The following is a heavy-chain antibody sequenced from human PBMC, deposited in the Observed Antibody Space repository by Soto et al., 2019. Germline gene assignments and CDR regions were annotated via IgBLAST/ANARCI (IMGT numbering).Heavy chain of an antibody. V-gene: IGHV3-23*01. CDR2: ISGNGGST. Sequence: EVQLLESGGGLVQPGGSLRLSCAASGFTFSSCAMGWVRQAPGKGLEWVSGISGNGGSTYYADSVKGRSTISTDPTKNSLYQQMDSLGGEDTAIYYCAKVVGDGNDYYDFWGQGTLFTVSS. J-gene: IGHJ4*02. CDR1: GFTFSSCA. CDR3: AKVVGDGNDYYDF. D-gene: IGHD3-22*01.